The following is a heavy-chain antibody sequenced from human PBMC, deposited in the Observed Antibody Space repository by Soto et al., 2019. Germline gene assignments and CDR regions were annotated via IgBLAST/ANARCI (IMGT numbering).Heavy chain of an antibody. V-gene: IGHV3-53*01. J-gene: IGHJ6*01. D-gene: IGHD6-19*01. Sequence: PGGSLRLSCAASGFNVSSKYMSWVRHGPEKGLEWVAVIYTGDNTYYADSVKGRLTISRHNSKNTLYLQMNSLRAEDTAVYYCAKVRYSSGWSYYYYGMDVWGQGTTVTVSS. CDR1: GFNVSSKY. CDR3: AKVRYSSGWSYYYYGMDV. CDR2: IYTGDNT.